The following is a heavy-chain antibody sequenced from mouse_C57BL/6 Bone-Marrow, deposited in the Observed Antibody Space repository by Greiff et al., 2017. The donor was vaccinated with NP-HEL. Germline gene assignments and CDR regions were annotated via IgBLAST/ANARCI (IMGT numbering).Heavy chain of an antibody. CDR2: ISNLAYSI. J-gene: IGHJ2*01. V-gene: IGHV5-15*01. D-gene: IGHD1-1*01. CDR3: ARQDYGSSYLDY. Sequence: EVKLMESGGGLVQPGGSLKLSCAASGFTFSDYGMAWVRQAPRKGPEWVAFISNLAYSIYYADTVTGRFTISRENAKNTLYLEMSSLRSEDTAMYYCARQDYGSSYLDYWGQGTTLTVSS. CDR1: GFTFSDYG.